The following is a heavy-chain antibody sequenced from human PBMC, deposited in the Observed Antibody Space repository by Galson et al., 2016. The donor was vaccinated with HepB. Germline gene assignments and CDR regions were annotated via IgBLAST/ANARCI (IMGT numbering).Heavy chain of an antibody. CDR3: ARELTPEAFDI. CDR2: ILYTWTT. J-gene: IGHJ3*02. Sequence: TLSLTCTVSGGSMNSVGYSWSWLRQHPGKGLEWIGYILYTWTTHYNPSPKCPLTMSVDTSKNQFSLKLSAVTAADTAVYYCARELTPEAFDIWGQGTMVIVSS. CDR1: GGSMNSVGYS. V-gene: IGHV4-31*01. D-gene: IGHD4-23*01.